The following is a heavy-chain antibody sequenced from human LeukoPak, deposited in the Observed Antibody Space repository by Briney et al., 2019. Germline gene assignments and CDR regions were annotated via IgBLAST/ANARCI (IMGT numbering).Heavy chain of an antibody. CDR2: IDPSDSDT. CDR1: GYSFTSYW. D-gene: IGHD6-19*01. Sequence: GESLKISCQGPGYSFTSYWISWVRQMPGKGLEWMGRIDPSDSDTNYSPSFQGHVTISADKSISTAYLQWSSLKASDTAMYYCAGAGIAVAGNAEYFQHWGQGTLVTVSS. J-gene: IGHJ1*01. V-gene: IGHV5-10-1*01. CDR3: AGAGIAVAGNAEYFQH.